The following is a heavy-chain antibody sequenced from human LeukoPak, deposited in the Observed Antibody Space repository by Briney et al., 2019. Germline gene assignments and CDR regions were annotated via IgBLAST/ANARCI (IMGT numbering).Heavy chain of an antibody. Sequence: ASVKVSCKASGYTFTSYDINWVRQATGQGLEWMGWMNPNSGNTGYAQKFQGRVTMTRNTSISTAYMELSSLRSEDTAGYYCARGPAIAARRNYYYYMDVWGKGTTVTVSS. CDR3: ARGPAIAARRNYYYYMDV. CDR2: MNPNSGNT. D-gene: IGHD6-6*01. J-gene: IGHJ6*03. CDR1: GYTFTSYD. V-gene: IGHV1-8*01.